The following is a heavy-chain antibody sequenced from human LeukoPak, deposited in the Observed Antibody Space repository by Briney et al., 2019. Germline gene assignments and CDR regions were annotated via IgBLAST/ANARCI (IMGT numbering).Heavy chain of an antibody. J-gene: IGHJ4*02. CDR1: GFSFGSYA. V-gene: IGHV3-23*01. D-gene: IGHD2-15*01. CDR2: ICGSVSGSGDCT. CDR3: AKSPLVYCGSGSCHLYFDS. Sequence: GGSLRLSCAASGFSFGSYAMSWVRQAAGKGLEWVSEICGSVSGSGDCTHYADSVKGRFTISRDNSKKTLYLQMNSLRAEDTAVYYCAKSPLVYCGSGSCHLYFDSWGQGTLVTVSS.